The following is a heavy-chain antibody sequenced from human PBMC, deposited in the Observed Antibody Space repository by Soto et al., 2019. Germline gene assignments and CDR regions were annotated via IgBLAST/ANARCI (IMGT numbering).Heavy chain of an antibody. Sequence: VRALRLSCASSGFTFSSYAMSWGRQAPGKGLEWVSGISGSASNTYYTDSWKGRFTISRDNSKNTLYLQMNSLRAEDTAVYYCAKVGAYNPHFDSWGQGTLVTVSS. V-gene: IGHV3-23*01. CDR3: AKVGAYNPHFDS. D-gene: IGHD1-1*01. CDR2: ISGSASNT. J-gene: IGHJ4*02. CDR1: GFTFSSYA.